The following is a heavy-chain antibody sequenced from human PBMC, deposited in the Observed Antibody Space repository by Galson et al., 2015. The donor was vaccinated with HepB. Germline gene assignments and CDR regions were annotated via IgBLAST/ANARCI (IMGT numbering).Heavy chain of an antibody. J-gene: IGHJ4*02. D-gene: IGHD1-26*01. CDR1: GFTFDDYG. CDR3: ARSGSYYHDHGDY. CDR2: INWNGGRT. Sequence: SLRLSCAASGFTFDDYGMSWVRQAPGKGLEWVSGINWNGGRTGYADSVKGRFTISRDNAKNSLYLQMNRLRAEDTALYYCARSGSYYHDHGDYWGQGTLVTVSS. V-gene: IGHV3-20*04.